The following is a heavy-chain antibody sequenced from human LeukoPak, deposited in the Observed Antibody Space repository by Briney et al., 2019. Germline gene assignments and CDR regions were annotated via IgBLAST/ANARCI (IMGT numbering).Heavy chain of an antibody. CDR2: IYSGGNT. J-gene: IGHJ4*02. Sequence: GGSLRLSCAASGFIASSNYMSWVRQAPGKELEWVSIIYSGGNTYYADSVKGRFTISRDISKNTVSLQMNSLRAEDTAVYYCTRVRIEVAGWVPFDYWGQGTLVTVSS. V-gene: IGHV3-66*01. CDR3: TRVRIEVAGWVPFDY. D-gene: IGHD6-19*01. CDR1: GFIASSNY.